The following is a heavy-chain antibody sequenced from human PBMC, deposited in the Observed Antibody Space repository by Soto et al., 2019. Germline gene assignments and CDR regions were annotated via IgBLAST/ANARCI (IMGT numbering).Heavy chain of an antibody. V-gene: IGHV1-69*08. Sequence: QVQLVQSGAEVKKPGSSVKVSCKASGGTFSSYTISWVRQAPGQGLEWMGRIIPILGIANYAQKFQGRVTXAXXKSTSTAYMELSSLRSEDTAVYYCARDIVAGYFDYWGQGTLVTVSS. CDR3: ARDIVAGYFDY. J-gene: IGHJ4*02. D-gene: IGHD2-15*01. CDR2: IIPILGIA. CDR1: GGTFSSYT.